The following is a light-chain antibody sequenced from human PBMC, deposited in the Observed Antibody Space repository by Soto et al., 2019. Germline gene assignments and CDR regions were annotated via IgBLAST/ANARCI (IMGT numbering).Light chain of an antibody. CDR1: QSVSIN. CDR3: QQYHSWPPIT. V-gene: IGKV3-15*01. J-gene: IGKJ5*01. CDR2: GAS. Sequence: AMTQSPGTLSVSPGERVTLSCRASQSVSINVAWYQHKPGQAPRLLIYGASTRATGIPARFSGSGSGAEFTLTISSLQSEDFAVYYCQQYHSWPPITFGQGTRLEIK.